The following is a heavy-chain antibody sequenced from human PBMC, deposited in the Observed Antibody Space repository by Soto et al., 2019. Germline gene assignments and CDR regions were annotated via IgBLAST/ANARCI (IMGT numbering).Heavy chain of an antibody. D-gene: IGHD5-18*01. CDR3: TTDNQGYSYVAYGMDV. J-gene: IGHJ6*02. Sequence: EVQLVESGGGLVKPGGSLRLSCAASGFTFSNAWMSWVRQAPGKGLEWVGRIKSKTDGGTTDYAAPVKGRFTISRDDSKNTLYLQMNSLKTEDTAVYYCTTDNQGYSYVAYGMDVWGQGTTVTVSS. V-gene: IGHV3-15*01. CDR2: IKSKTDGGTT. CDR1: GFTFSNAW.